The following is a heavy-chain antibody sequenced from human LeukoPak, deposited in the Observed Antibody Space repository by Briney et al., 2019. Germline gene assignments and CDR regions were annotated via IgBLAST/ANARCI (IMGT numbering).Heavy chain of an antibody. CDR1: GGTFSSYA. Sequence: GASVKVSCKASGGTFSSYAISWVRQAPGQGLEWMGRIIPILGIANYAQKFQGRVTITADKSTSTAYMELSSLRSEDTAVYHCASMRGHRNFDYWGQGTLVTVSS. CDR2: IIPILGIA. CDR3: ASMRGHRNFDY. J-gene: IGHJ4*02. D-gene: IGHD2-2*01. V-gene: IGHV1-69*04.